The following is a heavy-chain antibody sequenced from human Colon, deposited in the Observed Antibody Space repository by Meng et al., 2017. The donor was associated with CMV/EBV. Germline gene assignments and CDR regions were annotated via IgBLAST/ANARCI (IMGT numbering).Heavy chain of an antibody. V-gene: IGHV3-21*03. CDR2: IVTTGSAV. D-gene: IGHD6-13*01. CDR1: GFTFSSYG. CDR3: TSDRVAAGNIYYYHHGIDV. Sequence: GESLKISCAASGFTFSSYGMVWVRQAPGKGLEWVASIVTTGSAVYYADSVKGRFTISRDNAKNSLYLQMSSLSAEDTGVYFCTSDRVAAGNIYYYHHGIDVWGQGTTVTVSS. J-gene: IGHJ6*02.